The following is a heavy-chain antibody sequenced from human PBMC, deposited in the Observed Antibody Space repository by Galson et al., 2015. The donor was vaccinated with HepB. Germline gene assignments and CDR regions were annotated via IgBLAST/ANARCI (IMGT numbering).Heavy chain of an antibody. D-gene: IGHD3-10*01. J-gene: IGHJ4*02. CDR2: IWYDGSNK. Sequence: SLRLSCAASGFTFSSYGMHWVRQAPGKGLEWVAVIWYDGSNKYYADSVKGRFTISRDNSKNTLYLQMNSLRAEDTAVYYCARDLSITMVRGVPDYWGQGTLVTVSS. CDR3: ARDLSITMVRGVPDY. CDR1: GFTFSSYG. V-gene: IGHV3-33*08.